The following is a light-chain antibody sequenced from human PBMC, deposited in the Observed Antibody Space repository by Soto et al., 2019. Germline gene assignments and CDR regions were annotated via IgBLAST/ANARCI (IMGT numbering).Light chain of an antibody. V-gene: IGKV1-39*01. CDR2: TTS. CDR3: QQTSIIPWT. CDR1: QSVSIC. J-gene: IGKJ1*01. Sequence: DIQMTQSASSLSASVGVRVTIPCRASQSVSICVNWYQHKPGKAPKLLIFTTSSLESGVPSRFSGSGSGTDFTLTISSLHPEDFATSYCQQTSIIPWTFGQGTTVEF.